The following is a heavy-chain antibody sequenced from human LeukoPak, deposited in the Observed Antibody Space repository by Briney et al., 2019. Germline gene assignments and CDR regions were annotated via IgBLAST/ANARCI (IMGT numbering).Heavy chain of an antibody. J-gene: IGHJ5*02. CDR3: ARDLAPGYDFWSGPLYNWFDP. CDR2: MNPNSGNT. V-gene: IGHV1-8*01. D-gene: IGHD3-3*01. Sequence: ASVKVSCKASGYTFSSYDINWVRQATGQGLEWMGWMNPNSGNTGYAQKFQGRVTMTRNTSISTAYMELSSLRSEDTAVYYCARDLAPGYDFWSGPLYNWFDPWGQGTLVTVSS. CDR1: GYTFSSYD.